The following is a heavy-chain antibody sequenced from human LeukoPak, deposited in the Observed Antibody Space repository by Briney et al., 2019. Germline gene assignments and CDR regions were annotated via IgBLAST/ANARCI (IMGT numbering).Heavy chain of an antibody. D-gene: IGHD2-15*01. V-gene: IGHV3-21*01. CDR3: ARDLEEYCSGGSCSLFDY. CDR2: ISGSSSYI. Sequence: GGSLRLSCAASGFTFSSYGMSWVRQAPGKGLEWVSAISGSSSYIYYADSVKGRFTISRHNAKNSLYLQMNSLRAEDTAVYYCARDLEEYCSGGSCSLFDYWGQGTLVTVSS. J-gene: IGHJ4*02. CDR1: GFTFSSYG.